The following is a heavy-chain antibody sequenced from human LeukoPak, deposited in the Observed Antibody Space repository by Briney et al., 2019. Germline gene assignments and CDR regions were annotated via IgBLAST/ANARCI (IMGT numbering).Heavy chain of an antibody. Sequence: SVKVSCKASGGTFNSYGIIWVRQAPGQGLEWMGGIIPIFGTANYAQKFQGRVTITADESTSTAYMELSSLRSEDTAVYYCARGTEGLRLGEFDYWGQGTLVTVSS. CDR3: ARGTEGLRLGEFDY. V-gene: IGHV1-69*13. J-gene: IGHJ4*02. CDR1: GGTFNSYG. D-gene: IGHD3-16*01. CDR2: IIPIFGTA.